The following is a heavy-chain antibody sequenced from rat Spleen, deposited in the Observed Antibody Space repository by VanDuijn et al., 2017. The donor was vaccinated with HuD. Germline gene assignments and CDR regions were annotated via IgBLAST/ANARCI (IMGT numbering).Heavy chain of an antibody. CDR3: TRAGYLRDWYFDF. J-gene: IGHJ1*01. CDR2: ISYGDRSGHSST. Sequence: EVQLVESDGGLVQPGRSLKLSCAASGFTFSDYGMAWVRQGPTKGLEWVATISYGDRSGHSSTYYRDSVKGRFTISRDNAKSTLCLQMDSLRSEDTAAYYCTRAGYLRDWYFDFWGPRIMVTVSS. V-gene: IGHV5-29*01. CDR1: GFTFSDYG. D-gene: IGHD2-2*01.